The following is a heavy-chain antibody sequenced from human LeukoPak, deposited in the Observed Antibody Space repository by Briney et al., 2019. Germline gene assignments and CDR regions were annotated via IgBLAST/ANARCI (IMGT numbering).Heavy chain of an antibody. Sequence: GSLRLSCAASGFTVSSNYMSWVRQAPGKGLEWVSVIYSGGSTYYADSVKGRFTISRDNSKNTLYLQMNSLRAEDTAVYYCASRSDYHDSSPSEYWGQGTLVTVSS. D-gene: IGHD3-22*01. CDR2: IYSGGST. V-gene: IGHV3-53*01. CDR1: GFTVSSNY. J-gene: IGHJ4*02. CDR3: ASRSDYHDSSPSEY.